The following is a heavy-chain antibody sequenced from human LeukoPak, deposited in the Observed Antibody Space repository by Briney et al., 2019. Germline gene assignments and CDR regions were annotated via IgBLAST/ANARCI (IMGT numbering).Heavy chain of an antibody. D-gene: IGHD3-10*01. V-gene: IGHV4-30-2*01. CDR1: GGSISSGGYY. Sequence: SETLSLTCTVSGGSISSGGYYWSWIRQPPGKGLEWIGYIYHSGSIYYNPSLKSRVTISVDRSKNQFSLKLSSVTAADTAVYYCARHGGVVRGEGRDAFDIWGQGTMVTVSS. CDR3: ARHGGVVRGEGRDAFDI. CDR2: IYHSGSI. J-gene: IGHJ3*02.